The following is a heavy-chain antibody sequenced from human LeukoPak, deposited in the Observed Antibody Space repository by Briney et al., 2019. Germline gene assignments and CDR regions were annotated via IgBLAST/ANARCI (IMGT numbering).Heavy chain of an antibody. J-gene: IGHJ4*02. CDR2: IRNKANSYTT. V-gene: IGHV3-72*01. CDR3: TRLVGAND. D-gene: IGHD1-26*01. Sequence: GGCLRLSCAASGFTFSDYYMSWIRPAPGKGLEWVGRIRNKANSYTTEYAASVQGRFTVSRDDSKNSLYLQMNSMKTEDTAVYYCTRLVGANDWGQGTLVTVSS. CDR1: GFTFSDYY.